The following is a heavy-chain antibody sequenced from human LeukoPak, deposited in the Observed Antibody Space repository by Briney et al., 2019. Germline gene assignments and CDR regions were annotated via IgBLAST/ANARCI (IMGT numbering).Heavy chain of an antibody. CDR2: ISPSGGGT. V-gene: IGHV1-46*01. D-gene: IGHD3-9*01. CDR3: ARRDFDWSLDY. CDR1: GYTFTSYY. Sequence: ASVKVSCKASGYTFTSYYIHWVRQAPGQGLEWMGIISPSGGGTTYAQKFQGRVTMTRDTSTGTVYMELSSLRSEDTAVYYCARRDFDWSLDYWGQGTLVTVSS. J-gene: IGHJ4*02.